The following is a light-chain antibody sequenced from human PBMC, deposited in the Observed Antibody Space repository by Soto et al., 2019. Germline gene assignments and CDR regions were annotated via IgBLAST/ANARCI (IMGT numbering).Light chain of an antibody. CDR2: GAS. CDR3: QQYGSSGT. J-gene: IGKJ1*01. CDR1: QSVSSSY. Sequence: EIGLTQSPGTLSLSTGERATLSCRASQSVSSSYLAWYQQKPGQAPRLLIYGASNRATGIPDRFSGSGSGTDFTLTISRLEPEDFAVYYCQQYGSSGTFGQGTKVDIK. V-gene: IGKV3-20*01.